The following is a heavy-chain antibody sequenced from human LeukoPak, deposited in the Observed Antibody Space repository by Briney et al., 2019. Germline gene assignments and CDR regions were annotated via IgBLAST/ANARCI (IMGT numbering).Heavy chain of an antibody. J-gene: IGHJ3*02. CDR3: ARPPLQLWDAFDI. Sequence: GGSLRLSCAASGFTFSSYWMHWVRQAPGKGLVWVSRINSDGSSTSYADSVKGRFTISRDNAKNTLYLQMNSLRAEDTAVYYCARPPLQLWDAFDIWGQGTMVTVSS. V-gene: IGHV3-74*01. CDR1: GFTFSSYW. D-gene: IGHD5-18*01. CDR2: INSDGSST.